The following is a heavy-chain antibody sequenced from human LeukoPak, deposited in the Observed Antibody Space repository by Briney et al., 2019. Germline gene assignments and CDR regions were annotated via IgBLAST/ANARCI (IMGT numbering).Heavy chain of an antibody. D-gene: IGHD3-3*01. J-gene: IGHJ6*02. CDR2: ISSSGDTI. CDR3: AKDRSRPNLSGRWGYYHYGLDV. Sequence: GGSLRLSCAASGFTFSTYEMSWVRQAPGRGLEWVSYISSSGDTIYNADSVKGQFTISRDNSKSTVYLQMNSLGGDDTAVYYCAKDRSRPNLSGRWGYYHYGLDVWGQGTTVTVSS. CDR1: GFTFSTYE. V-gene: IGHV3-48*03.